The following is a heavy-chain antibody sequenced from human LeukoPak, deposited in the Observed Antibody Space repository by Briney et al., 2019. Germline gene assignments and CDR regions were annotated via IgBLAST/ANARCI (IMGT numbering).Heavy chain of an antibody. CDR2: ISSSGSTI. CDR3: ARDETLWDTGYYYYGMDV. V-gene: IGHV3-48*03. CDR1: GFTFSSYE. Sequence: GGSLRLSCAASGFTFSSYEMNWVRQAPGKGLEWVSYISSSGSTIYYADSVKGRFTISRDNAKNSLYLQMNSLRAEDTAVYYCARDETLWDTGYYYYGMDVWGQGTTVTVSS. J-gene: IGHJ6*02. D-gene: IGHD1-26*01.